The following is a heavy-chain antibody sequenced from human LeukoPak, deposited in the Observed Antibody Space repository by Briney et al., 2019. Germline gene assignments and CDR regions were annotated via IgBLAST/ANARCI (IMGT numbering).Heavy chain of an antibody. CDR2: MNPNSGNT. CDR1: GYTFTSYD. Sequence: ASVKVSCKASGYTFTSYDINWVRQATGQGLEWMGWMNPNSGNTGYAQKFQGRVTMTRNTSISTAYMELSSLRSEDTAVYYCARGARYCSSTSCYTSHPGYWGQGTLVTVSS. CDR3: ARGARYCSSTSCYTSHPGY. V-gene: IGHV1-8*01. J-gene: IGHJ4*02. D-gene: IGHD2-2*02.